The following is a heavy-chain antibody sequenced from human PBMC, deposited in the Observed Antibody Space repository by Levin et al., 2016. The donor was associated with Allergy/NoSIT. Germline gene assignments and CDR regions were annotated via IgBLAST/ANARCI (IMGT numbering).Heavy chain of an antibody. CDR3: ARHSWGVGATTSFDY. J-gene: IGHJ4*02. Sequence: VRQMPGKGLEWMGIIYPGDSDTRYSPSFQGQVTISADKSISTAYLQWSSLKASDTAMYYCARHSWGVGATTSFDYWGQGTLVTVSS. D-gene: IGHD1-26*01. V-gene: IGHV5-51*01. CDR2: IYPGDSDT.